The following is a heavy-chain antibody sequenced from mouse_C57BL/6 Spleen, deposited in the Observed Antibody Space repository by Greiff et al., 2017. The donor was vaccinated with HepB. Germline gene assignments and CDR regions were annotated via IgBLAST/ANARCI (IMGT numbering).Heavy chain of an antibody. D-gene: IGHD3-1*01. CDR3: ARSGYY. Sequence: VQLQQSGAELVMPGASVKLSCKASGYTFTSYWMHWVKQRPGQGLEWIGEIDPSDSYTNYNQKFKGKSTLTVDKSSSTAYMQLSSLTSEASAVYYCARSGYYWGQGTLVTGSA. CDR2: IDPSDSYT. J-gene: IGHJ3*01. CDR1: GYTFTSYW. V-gene: IGHV1-69*01.